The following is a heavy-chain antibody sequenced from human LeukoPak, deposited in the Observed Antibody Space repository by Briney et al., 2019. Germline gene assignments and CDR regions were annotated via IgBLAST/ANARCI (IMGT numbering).Heavy chain of an antibody. J-gene: IGHJ5*01. Sequence: SETLSCTCTVSGGSSSSSSYYWGWIRQPPGKGLEWLGSIYYSGSTYYNPSLKSRVTISVDTSKNQFSLKLSSVTVADADVYYCARHPAPDCDILSGFYSWGQGNLVTVSS. CDR1: GGSSSSSSYY. V-gene: IGHV4-39*01. D-gene: IGHD3-9*01. CDR3: ARHPAPDCDILSGFYS. CDR2: IYYSGST.